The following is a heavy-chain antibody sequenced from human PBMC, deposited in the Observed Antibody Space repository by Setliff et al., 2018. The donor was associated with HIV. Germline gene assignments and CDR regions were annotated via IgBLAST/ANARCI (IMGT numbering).Heavy chain of an antibody. CDR1: GAFSSISSYH. CDR2: ISYSGTT. D-gene: IGHD1-26*01. Sequence: PSETLSLTCTVSGAFSSISSYHGGWIRQSPGKGLEWIGQISYSGTTNYNPSLKSRVTISVDTSKNQFSLTLSSLSAADTAVYYCARRRPPPSGTYSRYYMDVWGKGTTVTVSS. CDR3: ARRRPPPSGTYSRYYMDV. V-gene: IGHV4-59*08. J-gene: IGHJ6*03.